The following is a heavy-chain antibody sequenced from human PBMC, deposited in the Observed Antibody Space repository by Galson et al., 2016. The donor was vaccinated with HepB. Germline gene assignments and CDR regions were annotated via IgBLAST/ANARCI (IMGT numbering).Heavy chain of an antibody. Sequence: TLSLTCTVSGTSLSSGGYYWTWIRQFPGQGLEWIGYIYGGTTSYNPSLKSRVVISVDTSKSQFSLKLISVTAADTAIYYCARAELGLDSWGQGTLVTVSS. CDR3: ARAELGLDS. V-gene: IGHV4-31*03. CDR2: IYGGTT. J-gene: IGHJ4*02. CDR1: GTSLSSGGYY. D-gene: IGHD7-27*01.